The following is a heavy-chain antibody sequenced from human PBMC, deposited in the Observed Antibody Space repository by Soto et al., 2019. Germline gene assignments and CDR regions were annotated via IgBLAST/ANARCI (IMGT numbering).Heavy chain of an antibody. J-gene: IGHJ6*02. D-gene: IGHD3-16*01. V-gene: IGHV1-18*01. CDR1: GYTFTRYG. Sequence: ASVKVSCKAFGYTFTRYGIGWARQAPGQGLEWMGWINTYNGNTNYAQNVQGRVTLTTDTSTSTAYMELRSLRSNDTAIYYCAMVDVYVTPSPQDVWGQGTTVTSP. CDR3: AMVDVYVTPSPQDV. CDR2: INTYNGNT.